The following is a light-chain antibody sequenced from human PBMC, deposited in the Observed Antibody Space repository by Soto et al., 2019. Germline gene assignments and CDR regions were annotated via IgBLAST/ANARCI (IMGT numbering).Light chain of an antibody. V-gene: IGKV4-1*01. CDR1: HSVLYSYNNKNY. CDR3: QQYYRDPPT. Sequence: DIVMTQSPDSLTVSRGERAAVNCKSSHSVLYSYNNKNYLAWYQQRPGQPPKLLIYWASTRESGVPERFSGSGSGTDFTLTITNVQAEDVAFYYCQQYYRDPPTVGQGNKLEIK. J-gene: IGKJ2*01. CDR2: WAS.